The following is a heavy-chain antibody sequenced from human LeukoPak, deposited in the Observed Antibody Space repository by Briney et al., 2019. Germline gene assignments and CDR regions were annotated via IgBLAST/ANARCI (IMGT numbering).Heavy chain of an antibody. CDR1: GYTFSRYY. CDR3: ARDRRYYDSSGYYPNYYFDY. J-gene: IGHJ4*02. V-gene: IGHV1-46*01. Sequence: ASVKVSCKASGYTFSRYYMHWVRQAPGQGLEWMGIISPSGGSTIYAQKFQGRVTMTRDTSTSTVYMELSSLRSDDTAVYYCARDRRYYDSSGYYPNYYFDYWGQGTLVTVSS. D-gene: IGHD3-22*01. CDR2: ISPSGGST.